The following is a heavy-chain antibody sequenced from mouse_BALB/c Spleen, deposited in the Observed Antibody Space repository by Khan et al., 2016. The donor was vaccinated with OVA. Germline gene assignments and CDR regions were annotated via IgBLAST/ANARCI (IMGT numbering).Heavy chain of an antibody. CDR2: IDPANGNS. J-gene: IGHJ3*01. V-gene: IGHV14-3*02. D-gene: IGHD4-1*01. CDR3: ARDYWDVFAY. Sequence: EVQLQESGAELVKPGASVKLSYTASGFNIKDTYMHWVKQRPEQGLEWIGRIDPANGNSKYDPKFQGKATITADTSSNTAYLQLSSLTSEDTAVYYCARDYWDVFAYWGQGTLVTVSA. CDR1: GFNIKDTY.